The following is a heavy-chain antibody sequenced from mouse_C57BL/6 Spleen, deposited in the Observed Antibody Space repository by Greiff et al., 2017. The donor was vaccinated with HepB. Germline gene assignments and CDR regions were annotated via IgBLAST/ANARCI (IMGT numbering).Heavy chain of an antibody. Sequence: LVESGPELVKPGASVKISCKASGYAFSSSWMNWVKQRPGKGLEWIGRIYPGDGDTNYNGKFKGKATLTADKSSSTAYMQLSSLTSEDSAVYFCARFYYGSFFDYWGQGTTLTVSS. J-gene: IGHJ2*01. D-gene: IGHD1-1*01. CDR1: GYAFSSSW. V-gene: IGHV1-82*01. CDR2: IYPGDGDT. CDR3: ARFYYGSFFDY.